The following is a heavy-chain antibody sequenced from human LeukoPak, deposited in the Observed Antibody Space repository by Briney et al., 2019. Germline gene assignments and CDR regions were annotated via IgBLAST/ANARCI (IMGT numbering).Heavy chain of an antibody. CDR1: GVSLSGSSYY. Sequence: SETLSLTCTVSGVSLSGSSYYWGWIRPPPGNGLQWIGSIYYSGSTYYNPSLKSRVTISVDTSKNQFSLKLSSVTAADTAVYYCGRYTSSWEAVFDYWGQGTLVTVSS. V-gene: IGHV4-39*01. D-gene: IGHD6-13*01. CDR2: IYYSGST. CDR3: GRYTSSWEAVFDY. J-gene: IGHJ4*02.